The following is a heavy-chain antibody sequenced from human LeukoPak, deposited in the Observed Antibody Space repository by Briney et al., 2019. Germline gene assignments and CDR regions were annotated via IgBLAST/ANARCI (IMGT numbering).Heavy chain of an antibody. CDR2: IYPGDSDT. J-gene: IGHJ4*02. D-gene: IGHD3-22*01. CDR1: ENSFISYW. Sequence: HGESLKISCEGSENSFISYWTAWVRQIPGKGREWMGMIYPGDSDTRYSPSFQGQVTISADKSISTAYLQWTSLKASDTAMYYCARQGNYDLDYWGQGTLVTVSS. CDR3: ARQGNYDLDY. V-gene: IGHV5-51*01.